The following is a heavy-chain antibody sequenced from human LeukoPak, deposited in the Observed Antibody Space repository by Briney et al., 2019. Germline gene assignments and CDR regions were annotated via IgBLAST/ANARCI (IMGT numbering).Heavy chain of an antibody. CDR1: GYTFTSYD. CDR3: RYSSSSDYYCYMDV. D-gene: IGHD6-6*01. Sequence: GASVKVSCKASGYTFTSYDINWVRQATGQGLEWMGWMNPNSGNTGYAQKFQGRVTMTRNTSISTAYMELSSLRSEDTAVYYCRYSSSSDYYCYMDVWGKGTTVTVSS. J-gene: IGHJ6*03. V-gene: IGHV1-8*01. CDR2: MNPNSGNT.